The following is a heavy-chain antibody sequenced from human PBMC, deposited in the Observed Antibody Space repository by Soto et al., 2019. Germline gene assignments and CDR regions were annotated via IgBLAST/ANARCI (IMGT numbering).Heavy chain of an antibody. V-gene: IGHV3-66*01. J-gene: IGHJ6*02. Sequence: EVQLVESGGGLVQPGGSLRLSCAASGFTVSGNYMSWVRQAPGKGLEWVSISYSGGNTYYGDSVKGRFTIYRDNSKNTLFLQMNSLRTEDTAVYYCACTPRFSDGMDVWGQGTTVTVSS. CDR3: ACTPRFSDGMDV. CDR1: GFTVSGNY. CDR2: SYSGGNT. D-gene: IGHD2-2*01.